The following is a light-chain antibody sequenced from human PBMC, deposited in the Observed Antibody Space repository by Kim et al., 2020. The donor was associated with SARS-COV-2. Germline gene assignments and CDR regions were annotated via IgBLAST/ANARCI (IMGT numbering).Light chain of an antibody. J-gene: IGLJ1*01. V-gene: IGLV1-40*01. CDR3: QSYDNRLTGSYV. CDR2: GNG. Sequence: QSVLTQPPSVSGAPGQGVTISCIGSSSNIGARNDVQWYQQLPGAAPKLLIYGNGIRSSGVPDRFSGSKSGTSASLAITGLQAEDEADYYCQSYDNRLTGSYVFGTGTKVTVL. CDR1: SSNIGARND.